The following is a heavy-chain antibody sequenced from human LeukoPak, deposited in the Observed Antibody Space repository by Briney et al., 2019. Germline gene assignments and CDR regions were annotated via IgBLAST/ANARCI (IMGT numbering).Heavy chain of an antibody. V-gene: IGHV1-8*02. CDR1: CYTFTSYG. D-gene: IGHD3-16*01. Sequence: ASVKVSCKASCYTFTSYGISWVRQAPGQGLEWMGWMNPNSGNTGYAQRFQGRVTMTRNTSISTAYMELSSLRSEDTAVYYCARGGSRGGAVDYWGQGTLVTVSS. CDR3: ARGGSRGGAVDY. CDR2: MNPNSGNT. J-gene: IGHJ4*02.